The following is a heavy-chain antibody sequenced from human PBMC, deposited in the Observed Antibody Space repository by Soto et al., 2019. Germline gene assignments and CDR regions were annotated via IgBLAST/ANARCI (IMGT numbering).Heavy chain of an antibody. CDR1: GYSFTRYV. CDR2: INSGNGDT. D-gene: IGHD3-22*01. Sequence: QVQLVQSGAEVKKPGASVKISCKASGYSFTRYVIHWLRQAPGQSFERMGWINSGNGDTKFSQKFQDRVTITRDTSATTVYMELSSLNSEDTAVYYCAREYGYYDSSGRLDYWYFGLWGRGTLVTVSS. J-gene: IGHJ2*01. CDR3: AREYGYYDSSGRLDYWYFGL. V-gene: IGHV1-3*04.